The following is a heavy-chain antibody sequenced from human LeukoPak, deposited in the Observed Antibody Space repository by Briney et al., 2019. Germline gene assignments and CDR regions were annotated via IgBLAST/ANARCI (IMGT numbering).Heavy chain of an antibody. Sequence: SQTLSLTCTVSGGSISSGDYYWSWIRQPAGKGLEWIGRIYTSGSTNYNPSLKSRVTMSVDTSKNQFSLKLSSVTAADTAVYYCASNYYDSSGYPYPLDYWGQGTLVTVSS. CDR3: ASNYYDSSGYPYPLDY. D-gene: IGHD3-22*01. CDR1: GGSISSGDYY. V-gene: IGHV4-61*02. CDR2: IYTSGST. J-gene: IGHJ4*02.